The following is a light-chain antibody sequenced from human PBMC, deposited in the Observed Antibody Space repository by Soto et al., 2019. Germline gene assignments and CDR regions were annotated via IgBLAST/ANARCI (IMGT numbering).Light chain of an antibody. J-gene: IGLJ3*02. CDR3: TSYSSTNTLV. CDR1: SSDIGDYNY. CDR2: EVS. Sequence: SVLTQPASVSGAPGQSITVSCVGTSSDIGDYNYVSWYQHLPGKAPQLIIFEVSNPPSAVSHRFSASKSGVTASLAISGLQARDEADYYFTSYSSTNTLVFGGGTKVTV. V-gene: IGLV2-14*01.